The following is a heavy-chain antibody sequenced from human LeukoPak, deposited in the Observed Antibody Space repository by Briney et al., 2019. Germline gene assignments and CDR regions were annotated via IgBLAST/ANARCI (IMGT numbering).Heavy chain of an antibody. V-gene: IGHV1-46*03. D-gene: IGHD2-2*01. CDR2: INPSGGST. CDR1: GYTFTSYG. J-gene: IGHJ5*02. Sequence: ASVKVSCKASGYTFTSYGISWVRQAPGQGLEWMGIINPSGGSTSYAQKFQGRVTMTRDTSTSTVYMELSSLRSEDTAVYYCASAYCSSTSCFVLDPWGQGTLVTVSS. CDR3: ASAYCSSTSCFVLDP.